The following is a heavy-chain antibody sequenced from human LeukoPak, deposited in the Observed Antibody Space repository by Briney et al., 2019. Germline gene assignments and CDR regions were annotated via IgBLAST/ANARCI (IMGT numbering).Heavy chain of an antibody. CDR2: IRYDGSNK. J-gene: IGHJ6*03. CDR1: GFTFSSYG. D-gene: IGHD3-22*01. V-gene: IGHV3-30*02. CDR3: TRLNGHYDSSGYGYMDV. Sequence: PGESLRLSCAASGFTFSSYGMHWVRQAPGKGLEWVAFIRYDGSNKYYADSVKGRFTISRDNSMNTLYLQMNSLRAEDTAVYYCTRLNGHYDSSGYGYMDVWGKGTTVTVSS.